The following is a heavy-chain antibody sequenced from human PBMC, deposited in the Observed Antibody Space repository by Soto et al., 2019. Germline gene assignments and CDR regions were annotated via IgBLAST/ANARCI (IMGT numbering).Heavy chain of an antibody. Sequence: ASVKVSCKTSGYTSTRYGISWVRQTPGQGLEWMGWISAYNGNTNYAQKLQGRVTMTTDTSTSTAYMELRSLRSDDTAVYYCARVGQWLLVRYFDYWGQGTLVTVSS. V-gene: IGHV1-18*01. D-gene: IGHD5-12*01. CDR2: ISAYNGNT. CDR3: ARVGQWLLVRYFDY. CDR1: GYTSTRYG. J-gene: IGHJ4*02.